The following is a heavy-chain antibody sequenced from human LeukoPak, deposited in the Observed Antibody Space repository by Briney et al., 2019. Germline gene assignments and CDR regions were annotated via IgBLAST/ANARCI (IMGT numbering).Heavy chain of an antibody. J-gene: IGHJ4*02. CDR1: GFTFSSYA. V-gene: IGHV3-30-3*01. D-gene: IGHD6-13*01. CDR2: ISYDGSNK. CDR3: AKDPGIAAAGPFYYFNY. Sequence: GGSLRLSCAASGFTFSSYAMHRVRQAPGKGLEWVAIISYDGSNKYYADSVKGRFTISRDSSKNTLFLQMNSLRAEDTAVYYCAKDPGIAAAGPFYYFNYWGQGTLVTVSS.